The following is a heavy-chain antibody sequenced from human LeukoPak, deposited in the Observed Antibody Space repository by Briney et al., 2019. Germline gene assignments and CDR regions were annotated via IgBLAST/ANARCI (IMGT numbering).Heavy chain of an antibody. CDR2: MYYSWST. CDR1: GDSITGSSYY. D-gene: IGHD3-22*01. CDR3: ARQYYDSTGYYYFDN. Sequence: SETLSLTCTVSGDSITGSSYYWGWLRQPPGKELEWIGSMYYSWSTYANPSLKSRVTISADTYKKQFSLKLKSVTAADTVVYYCARQYYDSTGYYYFDNSGQGTLVTVSS. J-gene: IGHJ4*02. V-gene: IGHV4-39*01.